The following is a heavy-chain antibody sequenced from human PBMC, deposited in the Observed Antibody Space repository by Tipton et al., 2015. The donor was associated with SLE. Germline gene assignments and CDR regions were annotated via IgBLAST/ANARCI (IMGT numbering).Heavy chain of an antibody. D-gene: IGHD5-18*01. CDR2: ISDRGNI. J-gene: IGHJ4*02. V-gene: IGHV4-39*07. Sequence: LRLSCSVSGGSITSRTYYWGWIRQSPGKGLEWIGSISDRGNINYNPSLQSRVTMSIDTSKNHSSLKLNSVTAADTAVYYCARGARGYSYGSDEDFDSWGQGILVTVSS. CDR1: GGSITSRTYY. CDR3: ARGARGYSYGSDEDFDS.